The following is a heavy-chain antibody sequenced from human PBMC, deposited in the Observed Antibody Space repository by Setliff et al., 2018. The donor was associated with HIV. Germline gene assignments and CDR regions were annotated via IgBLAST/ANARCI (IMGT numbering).Heavy chain of an antibody. Sequence: ASETLSLTCNVSGGSISNYYWTWMRQPPGKGLEWVAYISYSGNTNYHPALRSRLTITRDTSKNQVSLQLRSVTAEDTAIYFCARDAELPGPPVHDAFDLWG. CDR1: GGSISNYY. CDR2: ISYSGNT. D-gene: IGHD1-1*01. CDR3: ARDAELPGPPVHDAFDL. J-gene: IGHJ3*01. V-gene: IGHV4-59*01.